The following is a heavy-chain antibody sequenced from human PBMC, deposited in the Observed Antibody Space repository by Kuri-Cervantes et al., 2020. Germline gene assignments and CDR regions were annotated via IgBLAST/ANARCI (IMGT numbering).Heavy chain of an antibody. CDR2: IYYSWST. J-gene: IGHJ6*03. D-gene: IGHD4-17*01. Sequence: SETLSRTCTVSGGSISSYYWRWIRQHARKGLECIGYIYYSWSTTYNPCRKSRVTISVDTSKIQFTLQLNSVTAADTSVYYCPIGGGDYITYYYMDVWGKGTTVTVSS. V-gene: IGHV4-59*12. CDR1: GGSISSYY. CDR3: PIGGGDYITYYYMDV.